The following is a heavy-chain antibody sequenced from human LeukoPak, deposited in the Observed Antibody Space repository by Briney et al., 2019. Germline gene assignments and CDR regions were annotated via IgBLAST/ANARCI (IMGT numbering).Heavy chain of an antibody. J-gene: IGHJ6*03. Sequence: GGSLRLSCAASGFTFSDYYMSWIRQAPGKGLEWVSYISSSGSTIYYADSVKGRFTISRDNAKNSLYLQMNSLGPEDTALYYCARDPYSGNYGNYYYYYMNVWGKGTTVTISS. V-gene: IGHV3-11*04. CDR3: ARDPYSGNYGNYYYYYMNV. CDR2: ISSSGSTI. D-gene: IGHD1-26*01. CDR1: GFTFSDYY.